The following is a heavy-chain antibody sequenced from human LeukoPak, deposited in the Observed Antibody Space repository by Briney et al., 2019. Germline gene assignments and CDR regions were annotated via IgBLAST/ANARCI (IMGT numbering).Heavy chain of an antibody. CDR3: ARARTDPNSSGWYYHFDY. CDR1: GGSISGSSYY. V-gene: IGHV4-39*07. J-gene: IGHJ4*02. Sequence: SETLSLTCTVSGGSISGSSYYWGWIRQPPGKGLEWIGSIYYSGSTYYNPSLKSRVTISVDTSKNQFSLKLSSVTAADTAVYYCARARTDPNSSGWYYHFDYWGQGTLVTVSS. D-gene: IGHD6-19*01. CDR2: IYYSGST.